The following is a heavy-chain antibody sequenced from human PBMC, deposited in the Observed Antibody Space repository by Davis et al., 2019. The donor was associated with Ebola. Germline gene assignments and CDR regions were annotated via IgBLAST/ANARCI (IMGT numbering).Heavy chain of an antibody. V-gene: IGHV4-59*12. CDR2: IYYSGST. J-gene: IGHJ6*02. CDR3: ARLIIRYYYYGMDV. CDR1: GGSIISYY. D-gene: IGHD3-3*01. Sequence: SETLSLTCIVSGGSIISYYWSWIRQPPGKGLEWIGYIYYSGSTYYNPSLKSRVTISVDTSKNQFSLKLSSVTAADTAVYYCARLIIRYYYYGMDVWGQGTTVTVSS.